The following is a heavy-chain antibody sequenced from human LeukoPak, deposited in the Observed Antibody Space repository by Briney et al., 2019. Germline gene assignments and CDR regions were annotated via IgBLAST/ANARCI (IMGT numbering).Heavy chain of an antibody. J-gene: IGHJ4*02. CDR2: INGAGTNT. CDR1: GYTFSSHG. V-gene: IGHV3-23*01. D-gene: IGHD3-16*01. Sequence: PGGSLRLSCAASGYTFSSHGLTWVRQAPGMGLEWVSTINGAGTNTYYAETVKGRFTISRDNSKNTLYLQMHSLRAEDTAIYYCAKVSVCYGCYLDYWGQGTLVTVS. CDR3: AKVSVCYGCYLDY.